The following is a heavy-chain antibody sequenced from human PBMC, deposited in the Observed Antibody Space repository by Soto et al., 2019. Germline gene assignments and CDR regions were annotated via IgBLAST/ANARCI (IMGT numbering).Heavy chain of an antibody. D-gene: IGHD1-26*01. CDR2: IAYDESTT. J-gene: IGHJ4*02. CDR1: GFTFSNYW. CDR3: ARGGGSHAHPPHY. V-gene: IGHV3-74*01. Sequence: EVQQVESGGGLVQPGGSLRLSCAASGFTFSNYWMHWIRQAPGKGLVWVSRIAYDESTTTYADSVKGRFTISRDNAKNTLYLQMNSLTAEDTAVYYCARGGGSHAHPPHYWGQGTLVTVSS.